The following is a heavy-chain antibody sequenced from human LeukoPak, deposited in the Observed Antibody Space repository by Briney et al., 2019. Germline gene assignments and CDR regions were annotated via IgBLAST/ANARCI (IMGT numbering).Heavy chain of an antibody. CDR1: GFTFSGHS. D-gene: IGHD6-13*01. Sequence: GGSLRLSCAASGFTFSGHSMTWVHQAPGKGLEWVANINLDGSERFYVDFVKGRFTISRDNADNSMYLQMNSLRAEDTAVYYCGRVIAGAIDYWGQGTLVTVSS. CDR3: GRVIAGAIDY. J-gene: IGHJ4*02. CDR2: INLDGSER. V-gene: IGHV3-7*01.